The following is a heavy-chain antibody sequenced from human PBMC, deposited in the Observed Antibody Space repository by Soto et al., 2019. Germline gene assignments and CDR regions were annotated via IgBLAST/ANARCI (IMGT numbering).Heavy chain of an antibody. CDR3: ARVKIATISSGYYYGMDV. J-gene: IGHJ6*02. D-gene: IGHD2-21*01. CDR1: GGTFSSYA. V-gene: IGHV1-69*13. Sequence: ASVKVSCKAPGGTFSSYAISWVRQAPGQGLEWMGGIIPIFGTANYAQKFQGRVTITADESTSTAYMELSSLRSEDTAVYYCARVKIATISSGYYYGMDVWGQGTTVTVSS. CDR2: IIPIFGTA.